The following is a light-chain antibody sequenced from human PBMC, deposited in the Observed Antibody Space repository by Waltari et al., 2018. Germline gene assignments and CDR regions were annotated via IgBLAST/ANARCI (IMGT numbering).Light chain of an antibody. CDR2: EVT. CDR1: SRDVGDY. J-gene: IGLJ2*01. CDR3: SSYAGSNNLV. V-gene: IGLV2-8*01. Sequence: QSALTQPPSASGSPGQSVTISCTGTSRDVGDYVPWYQQHPGKAPTLMISEVTKRPSGVPDRFSGSKSGNTASLTVSGLQAEDEADYYCSSYAGSNNLVFGGGTKLTVL.